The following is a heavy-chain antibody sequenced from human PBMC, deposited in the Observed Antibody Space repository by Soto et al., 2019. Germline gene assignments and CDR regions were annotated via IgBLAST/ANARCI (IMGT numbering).Heavy chain of an antibody. V-gene: IGHV1-58*01. J-gene: IGHJ4*02. CDR3: AADPYGYTAILVD. CDR1: GLTFTSSA. Sequence: SVKVSCKASGLTFTSSAVQWVRQARGQRLEWIGWIVVGSGNTNYAQKFQERVTITRDMSTSTAYMELSSLRSEDTAVYYCAADPYGYTAILVDWGQGTLVTVSS. CDR2: IVVGSGNT. D-gene: IGHD5-18*01.